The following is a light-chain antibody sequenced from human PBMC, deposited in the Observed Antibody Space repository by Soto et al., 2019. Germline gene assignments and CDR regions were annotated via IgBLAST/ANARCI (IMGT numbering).Light chain of an antibody. CDR1: QSVSTN. CDR3: QQYHNWPPKYT. CDR2: GAS. V-gene: IGKV3-15*01. Sequence: EIVMTQSPATLSVSPGERVTLSCRASQSVSTNLAWYQQKPGQGPRLLIYGASTRATGIPARFSGSGSGTEFTLTISSLQSEDFAVYYCQQYHNWPPKYTFGQGTKLEIK. J-gene: IGKJ2*01.